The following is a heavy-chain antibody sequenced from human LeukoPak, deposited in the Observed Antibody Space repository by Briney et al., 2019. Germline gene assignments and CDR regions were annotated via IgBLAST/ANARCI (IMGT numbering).Heavy chain of an antibody. Sequence: GGSLRLSCAASGFTFSSYAMHWVRQAPGKGLEWVAVISYDGSNKYYADSVKGRFTISRDNSKNTLYLQMNSLRAEDTAVYYCARDRIAGFRVLSRFDYWGQGTLVTVSS. CDR3: ARDRIAGFRVLSRFDY. CDR1: GFTFSSYA. V-gene: IGHV3-30*04. D-gene: IGHD3-10*01. J-gene: IGHJ4*02. CDR2: ISYDGSNK.